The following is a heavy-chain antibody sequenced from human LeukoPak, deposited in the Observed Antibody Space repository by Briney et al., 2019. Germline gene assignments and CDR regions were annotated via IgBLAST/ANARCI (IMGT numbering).Heavy chain of an antibody. CDR2: IYQSGST. CDR3: ASNTGTVFDY. D-gene: IGHD7-27*01. Sequence: PSETLSLTCTVSGYSIRNGYNWGWIRLSPGKGLEWLGSIYQSGSTYDNPSLKSRVSLSIDTSKNQFSLKLTSVTAADTAVYYCASNTGTVFDYWGQGALVTVSS. CDR1: GYSIRNGYN. J-gene: IGHJ4*02. V-gene: IGHV4-38-2*02.